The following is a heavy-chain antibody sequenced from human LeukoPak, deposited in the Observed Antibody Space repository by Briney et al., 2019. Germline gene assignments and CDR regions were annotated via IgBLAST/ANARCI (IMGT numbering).Heavy chain of an antibody. CDR3: ARRPWIAAAGTVGYYFDY. J-gene: IGHJ4*02. CDR2: IYYSGST. CDR1: GGSFSGYY. V-gene: IGHV4-59*08. Sequence: PSETLSLTCAVYGGSFSGYYWSWIRQPPGKGLEWIGCIYYSGSTNYNPSLKSRVTISVDTSKNQSSLKLSSVTAADTAVYYCARRPWIAAAGTVGYYFDYWGQGTLVTVSS. D-gene: IGHD6-13*01.